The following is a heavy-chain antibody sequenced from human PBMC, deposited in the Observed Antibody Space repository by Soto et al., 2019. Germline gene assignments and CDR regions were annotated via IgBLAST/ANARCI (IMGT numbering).Heavy chain of an antibody. D-gene: IGHD5-18*01. CDR1: GFSLSTSGVG. CDR3: ALVDTAMALDY. CDR2: IYWDDDK. V-gene: IGHV2-5*02. J-gene: IGHJ4*02. Sequence: QITLKESGPTLVKPTQTLTLTCTFSGFSLSTSGVGVGWIRQPPGKALEWLALIYWDDDKRYSPSLKSRLTITKDTSKNQVVLTMTNMVPVDTATYYCALVDTAMALDYWGQGTLVTVSS.